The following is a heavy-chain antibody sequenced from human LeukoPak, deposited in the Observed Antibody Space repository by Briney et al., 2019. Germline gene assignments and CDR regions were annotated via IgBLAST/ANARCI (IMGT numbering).Heavy chain of an antibody. D-gene: IGHD3-16*02. CDR3: ARDNSVGDIAWWFDP. CDR1: GYTFTSNY. CDR2: INPSGSST. J-gene: IGHJ5*02. Sequence: ASVKVSCKASGYTFTSNYMHWVRQAPGQGLEWMGLINPSGSSTLYAQKFQGRATMTRDMSTTTDYMELSSLRSEDTAVYYCARDNSVGDIAWWFDPWGQGTLVTVSS. V-gene: IGHV1-46*01.